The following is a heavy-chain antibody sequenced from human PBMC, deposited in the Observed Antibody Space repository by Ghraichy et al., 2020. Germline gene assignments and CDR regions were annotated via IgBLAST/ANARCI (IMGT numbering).Heavy chain of an antibody. V-gene: IGHV4-34*01. Sequence: SETLSLTCAVSGGSFSGYYWSWIRQPPGKGLEWIGEINHSGSTNYNPSLKSRVTISVDTSKNQFSLKLSSVTAADTAVYYCARGGSVVVVAALVDFWGQGTLVTVAS. D-gene: IGHD2-15*01. CDR3: ARGGSVVVVAALVDF. CDR2: INHSGST. J-gene: IGHJ4*02. CDR1: GGSFSGYY.